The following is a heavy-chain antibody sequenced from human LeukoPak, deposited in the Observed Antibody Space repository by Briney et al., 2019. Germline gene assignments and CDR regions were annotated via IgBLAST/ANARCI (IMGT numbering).Heavy chain of an antibody. CDR3: ARTFCSTTSCYLPPFDY. CDR2: ISSSGGTI. CDR1: GFTFSSYE. J-gene: IGHJ4*02. D-gene: IGHD2-2*01. V-gene: IGHV3-48*03. Sequence: GGSLRLSCVASGFTFSSYEMNWVRQAPGKGLEWVSYISSSGGTIYYADSVKGRFTISRDNAKNSLFLQMNSLRAEDTAVYYCARTFCSTTSCYLPPFDYWGQRALVTVSS.